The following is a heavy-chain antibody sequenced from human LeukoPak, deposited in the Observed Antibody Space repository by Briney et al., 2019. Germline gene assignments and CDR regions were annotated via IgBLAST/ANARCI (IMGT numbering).Heavy chain of an antibody. V-gene: IGHV3-7*03. CDR2: IKEDGTET. J-gene: IGHJ5*02. D-gene: IGHD3-9*01. Sequence: QTGGSLRLSCAASGFMFSSNWMSWVRLAPGKGLEWVANIKEDGTETYYVDSVKGRFTISRDNAKNSLYLQMNSLRVEDTAVYYCARDYTGYFPWGQGTLVIVSS. CDR3: ARDYTGYFP. CDR1: GFMFSSNW.